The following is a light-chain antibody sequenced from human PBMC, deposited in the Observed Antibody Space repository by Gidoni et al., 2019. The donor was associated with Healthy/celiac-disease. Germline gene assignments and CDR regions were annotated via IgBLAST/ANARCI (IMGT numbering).Light chain of an antibody. CDR2: GAS. V-gene: IGKV3-20*01. Sequence: EIVLTQSPGPLSLSPGERATLSCRASQSVSSSYLAWYQQKPGQAPRRLIYGASSRATGIPDRFSGSGSGTDFTLTISRLEPEDFAVYYCQQYGSPFGQGTKLEIK. CDR1: QSVSSSY. CDR3: QQYGSP. J-gene: IGKJ2*01.